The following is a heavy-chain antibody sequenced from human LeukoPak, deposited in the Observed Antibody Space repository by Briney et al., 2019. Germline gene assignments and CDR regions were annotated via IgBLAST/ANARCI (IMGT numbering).Heavy chain of an antibody. CDR3: AGGYSGYDGFDY. V-gene: IGHV1-8*01. D-gene: IGHD5-12*01. CDR1: GYTFTSYD. Sequence: ASVKVSCKASGYTFTSYDINWVRQATGQGLEWMGWMNPNSGNTGYAQKFQGRVTMTRNTSISTAYMELSSLRSEDTAVYYCAGGYSGYDGFDYWGQGTLVTVSS. CDR2: MNPNSGNT. J-gene: IGHJ4*02.